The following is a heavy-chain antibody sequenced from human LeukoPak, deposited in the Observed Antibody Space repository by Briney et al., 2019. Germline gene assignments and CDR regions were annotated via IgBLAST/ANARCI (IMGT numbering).Heavy chain of an antibody. D-gene: IGHD6-19*01. Sequence: ASVKVSCKASGYTFTDYYIRWVRQAPGQGLEWMGIINPSGGSTSYAQKFQGRVTMTRDTSTSTVYMEVSSLRSEDTAVYCCARQGVLAVAAQYYYYAMDVWGKGTAVTISS. CDR1: GYTFTDYY. V-gene: IGHV1-46*01. CDR2: INPSGGST. CDR3: ARQGVLAVAAQYYYYAMDV. J-gene: IGHJ6*04.